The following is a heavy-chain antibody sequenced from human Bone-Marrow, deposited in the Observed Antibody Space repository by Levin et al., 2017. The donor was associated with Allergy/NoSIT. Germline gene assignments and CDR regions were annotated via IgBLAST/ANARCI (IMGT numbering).Heavy chain of an antibody. V-gene: IGHV1-18*01. CDR3: ARGRDYYYYMDV. CDR2: VSAYNGNT. CDR1: GYTFTNYA. Sequence: RASVKVSCKASGYTFTNYAIGWVRQAPGQGLEWMGWVSAYNGNTIHAQKFQGRVTMTADTSTTTAYMELRSLRSADTAVYYCARGRDYYYYMDVWGKGTTVTVSS. J-gene: IGHJ6*03.